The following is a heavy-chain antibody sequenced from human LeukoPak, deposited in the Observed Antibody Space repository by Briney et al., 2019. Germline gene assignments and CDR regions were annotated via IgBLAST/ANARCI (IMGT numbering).Heavy chain of an antibody. CDR1: GFTFSSYG. CDR3: ARASYSSSLRY. CDR2: IRYDGNDK. V-gene: IGHV3-30*02. D-gene: IGHD6-13*01. J-gene: IGHJ4*02. Sequence: PGGSLRLSCAASGFTFSSYGMHWVRQAPGKGLEWVAFIRYDGNDKYYADSVRGRFTISRDNSKNTLYLQMNGLRSEDTAIYYCARASYSSSLRYWGQGTLVTVSS.